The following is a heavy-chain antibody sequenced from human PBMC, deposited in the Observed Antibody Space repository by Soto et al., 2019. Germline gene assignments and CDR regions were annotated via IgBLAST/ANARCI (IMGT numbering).Heavy chain of an antibody. CDR2: SKANHQNFAT. Sequence: PWGALRVSCVSSVFSFSDHYMYWVRQAPGKGLEWVGRSKANHQNFATEYAASVKGRLTISRDVSQNSVHLQMDSLQPEDTAVYFCTKEGEPRWLDLWGQGTLVTVSS. J-gene: IGHJ5*02. CDR1: VFSFSDHY. V-gene: IGHV3-72*01. CDR3: TKEGEPRWLDL. D-gene: IGHD1-26*01.